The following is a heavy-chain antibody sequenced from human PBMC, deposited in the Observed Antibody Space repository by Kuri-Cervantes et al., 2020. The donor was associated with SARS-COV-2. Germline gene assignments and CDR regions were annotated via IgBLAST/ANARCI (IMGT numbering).Heavy chain of an antibody. Sequence: ASVKVSCKASGYTFTSYAMHWVRQAPGQRLEWMGWINAGNGNTKYSQKFQGRVTITRDTSASTAYMELSSLRSEDTAVYYCAKAGEYCSSTSCGEGYYYYGMDVWGQGTTVTVSS. V-gene: IGHV1-3*01. J-gene: IGHJ6*02. D-gene: IGHD2-2*01. CDR2: INAGNGNT. CDR1: GYTFTSYA. CDR3: AKAGEYCSSTSCGEGYYYYGMDV.